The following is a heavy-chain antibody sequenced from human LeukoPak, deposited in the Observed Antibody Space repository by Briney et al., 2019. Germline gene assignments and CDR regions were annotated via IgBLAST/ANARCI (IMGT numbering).Heavy chain of an antibody. CDR2: IKGDGSST. J-gene: IGHJ5*02. V-gene: IGHV3-74*01. Sequence: GGSLRLSCVASGFTFSGYWMHWVRQAPGKGLEWVSRIKGDGSSTSYADSVKGRFTISRDNAKNTLYLQMNSLRAEDTAVYYCAKSDWFDPWGQGTLVTVSP. CDR3: AKSDWFDP. CDR1: GFTFSGYW.